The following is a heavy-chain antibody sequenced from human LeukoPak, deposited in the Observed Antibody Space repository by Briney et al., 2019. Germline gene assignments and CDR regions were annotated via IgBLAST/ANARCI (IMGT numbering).Heavy chain of an antibody. CDR1: GGSISSDY. D-gene: IGHD7-27*01. CDR2: IYYSGTP. J-gene: IGHJ4*02. V-gene: IGHV4-59*01. Sequence: AETLSLTCTVSGGSISSDYWSWIRQSPGKGLEWIGYIYYSGTPSYNPSLKSRVTISLDTSKNQFSLKLSSVTAADTAVYYCARGANCGSPDYWGQGNLVALSS. CDR3: ARGANCGSPDY.